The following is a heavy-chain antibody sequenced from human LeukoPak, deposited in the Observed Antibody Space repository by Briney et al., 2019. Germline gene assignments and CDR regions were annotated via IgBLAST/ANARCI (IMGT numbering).Heavy chain of an antibody. CDR3: ARRAYGSGTKRYYYYYMDV. Sequence: PSETLSLTCTVSGGSIGSSSYYWGWIRQPPGKGLEWIGSTYYSGSTYYNPSLKSRVTISVDTSKNQFSLKLSSVTAADTAVYYCARRAYGSGTKRYYYYYMDVWGKGTTVTVSS. V-gene: IGHV4-39*01. J-gene: IGHJ6*03. CDR2: TYYSGST. D-gene: IGHD3-10*01. CDR1: GGSIGSSSYY.